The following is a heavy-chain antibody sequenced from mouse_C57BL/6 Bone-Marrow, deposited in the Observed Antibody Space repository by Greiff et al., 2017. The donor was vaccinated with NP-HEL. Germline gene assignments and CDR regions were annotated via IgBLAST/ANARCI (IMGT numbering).Heavy chain of an antibody. CDR1: GYTFTNYW. J-gene: IGHJ2*01. V-gene: IGHV1-63*01. CDR2: IYPGGGYT. Sequence: QVQLQQSGAELVRPGTSVKMSCKASGYTFTNYWIGWAKQRPGHGLEWIGDIYPGGGYTNYNEKFKGKATLTADKSSSTAYMQFSSLTSEDSAIYYCARLYYGHYDYWGQGTTLTVSS. CDR3: ARLYYGHYDY. D-gene: IGHD2-1*01.